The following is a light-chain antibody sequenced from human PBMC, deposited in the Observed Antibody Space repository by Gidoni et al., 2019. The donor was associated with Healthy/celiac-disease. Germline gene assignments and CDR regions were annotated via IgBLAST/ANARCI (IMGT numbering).Light chain of an antibody. CDR3: MQALQTPRT. CDR2: LGS. V-gene: IGKV2-28*01. Sequence: DIVMTQSLLSLPVTPGESASISCRASQSLLHSNGYNYLDWYLQKTGQSPQLLIYLGSNRASGVPDRFSGSGSGTAFTLKISRVEAEDVGVYYCMQALQTPRTFGGGTKVEIK. CDR1: QSLLHSNGYNY. J-gene: IGKJ4*01.